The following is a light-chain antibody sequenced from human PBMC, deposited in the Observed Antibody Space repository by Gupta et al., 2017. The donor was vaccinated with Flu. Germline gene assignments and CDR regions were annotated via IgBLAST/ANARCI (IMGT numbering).Light chain of an antibody. J-gene: IGLJ1*01. CDR1: NLGDKY. Sequence: SYELTQPPSVSVSPGQTASIPCSGDNLGDKYASWYQQKPGQSPILVIYQDTKRPSGIPERFSGSSSGNTATLTISGTQAVDEADDYCQAWDSIKDVCGPGTKVSVL. V-gene: IGLV3-1*01. CDR3: QAWDSIKDV. CDR2: QDT.